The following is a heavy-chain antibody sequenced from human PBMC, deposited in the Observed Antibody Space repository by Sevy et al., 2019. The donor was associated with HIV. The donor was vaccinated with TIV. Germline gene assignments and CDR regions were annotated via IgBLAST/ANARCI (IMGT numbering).Heavy chain of an antibody. J-gene: IGHJ4*02. V-gene: IGHV3-23*01. CDR3: AREGCTKPHDY. D-gene: IGHD2-8*01. Sequence: GGSLRLSCAASGFTFSKYSMSWVRQPPGKGLEWVSTLSFACGEISYADSVKGRFTISRDNSKSSVYLQMNNLRPDDTAVYYCAREGCTKPHDYWGQGTLVTVSS. CDR1: GFTFSKYS. CDR2: LSFACGEI.